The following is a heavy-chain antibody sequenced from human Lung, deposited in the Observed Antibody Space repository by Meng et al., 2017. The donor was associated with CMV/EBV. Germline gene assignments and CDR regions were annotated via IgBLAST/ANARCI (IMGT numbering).Heavy chain of an antibody. CDR3: AIFGLVGGLDAFDV. CDR2: FDLEDGKT. CDR1: GYRLSELS. V-gene: IGHV1-24*01. D-gene: IGHD3/OR15-3a*01. J-gene: IGHJ3*01. Sequence: SVKVSXXVSGYRLSELSMHWVRQAPGKGLEWMGGFDLEDGKTIYAQKFQGRVTMTEDTSTDTAYMDLSSLRSEDTAVYYCAIFGLVGGLDAFDVWGQGTXVTVSS.